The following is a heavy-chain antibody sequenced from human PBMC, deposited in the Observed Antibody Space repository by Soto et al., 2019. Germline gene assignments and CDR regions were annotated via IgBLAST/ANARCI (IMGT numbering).Heavy chain of an antibody. CDR1: GYTFTSYA. J-gene: IGHJ4*02. CDR2: INAGNGNT. D-gene: IGHD2-8*01. Sequence: QVQLVQSGAEEKKPGASVKVSCRASGYTFTSYAIHWVCQAPGQRLEWMGGINAGNGNTKYPQKFQGRVTITRDTSASTAYMELRRLRSEDTAVYYCARGVPTCMDYWGQGTLVTVSS. CDR3: ARGVPTCMDY. V-gene: IGHV1-3*05.